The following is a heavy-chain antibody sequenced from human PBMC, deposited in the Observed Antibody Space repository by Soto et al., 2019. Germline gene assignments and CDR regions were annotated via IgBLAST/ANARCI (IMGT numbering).Heavy chain of an antibody. V-gene: IGHV4-59*01. Sequence: SETLSLTCTVYGGSFSGYYWSWIRQPPGKGLEWIGYIYYSGSTYYNPSLKSRVTISVDTSKNQFSLKLSSVTAADTAVYYCARGKIVGPWGQGTLVTVSS. J-gene: IGHJ5*02. CDR2: IYYSGST. D-gene: IGHD3-3*01. CDR1: GGSFSGYY. CDR3: ARGKIVGP.